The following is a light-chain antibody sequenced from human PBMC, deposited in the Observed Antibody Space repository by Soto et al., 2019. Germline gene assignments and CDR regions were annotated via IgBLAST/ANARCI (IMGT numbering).Light chain of an antibody. V-gene: IGLV3-1*01. CDR3: QAWDSSTAAV. CDR1: KLGDKY. Sequence: SYELTQPPSVSVSPGQTASITCSGDKLGDKYACWYQQKPRQSPVLVIYQDSKRPSGIPERFSGSNSGNTATLTISGTQAMDEADYYCQAWDSSTAAVFGGGTKVTVL. J-gene: IGLJ2*01. CDR2: QDS.